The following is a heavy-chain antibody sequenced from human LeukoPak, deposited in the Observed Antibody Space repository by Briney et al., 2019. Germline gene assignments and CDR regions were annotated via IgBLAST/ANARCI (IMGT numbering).Heavy chain of an antibody. D-gene: IGHD3-10*01. J-gene: IGHJ4*02. CDR3: ARVSTRVRGVTDY. V-gene: IGHV4-4*02. CDR2: IYHGGST. Sequence: SETLSLTCAVSGGSISSSNWWWCVRPPRGGRQGCIGEIYHGGSTNYNPSLKSRVTISVDKSKNHFSLKLSFVTAAATAVYYCARVSTRVRGVTDYRGQGTLFTASS. CDR1: GGSISSSNW.